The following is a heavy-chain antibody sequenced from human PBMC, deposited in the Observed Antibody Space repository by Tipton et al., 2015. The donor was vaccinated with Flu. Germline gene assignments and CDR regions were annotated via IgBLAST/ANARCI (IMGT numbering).Heavy chain of an antibody. CDR2: IYHSGTT. CDR1: GGSITSPNW. J-gene: IGHJ5*02. CDR3: ARDVLPDALEWAWFDP. D-gene: IGHD2-2*01. Sequence: TLSLTCAVSGGSITSPNWWSWVRQPPGKGLEWLGRIYHSGTTKYNPSLKSRVTILVDRSKNQFSLKLTSMTAADTAVYYCARDVLPDALEWAWFDPWGPGIQVTVSS. V-gene: IGHV4-4*02.